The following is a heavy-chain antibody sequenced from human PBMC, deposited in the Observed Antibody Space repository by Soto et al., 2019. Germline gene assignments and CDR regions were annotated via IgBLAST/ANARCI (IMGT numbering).Heavy chain of an antibody. CDR3: ATLPGGYCSGGSCPIDAFDI. Sequence: QVQLVQSGAEVKKPGSSVKVSCKASGSTFSSYAISWVRQAPGQGLEWMGGIIPIFGTANYEQKFQGRVTITADESTSTAYMELSSLRSEDTAVYYCATLPGGYCSGGSCPIDAFDIWGQGTMVTVSS. CDR1: GSTFSSYA. V-gene: IGHV1-69*12. CDR2: IIPIFGTA. J-gene: IGHJ3*02. D-gene: IGHD2-15*01.